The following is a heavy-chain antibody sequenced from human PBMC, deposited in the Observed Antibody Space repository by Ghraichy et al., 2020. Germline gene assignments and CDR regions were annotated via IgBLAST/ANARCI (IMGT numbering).Heavy chain of an antibody. CDR2: ISYDGSNR. CDR3: AKGFYQSVYGSGSYTDY. J-gene: IGHJ4*02. CDR1: GFTFSSYG. Sequence: GESLNISCAASGFTFSSYGMHWVRQAPGKGLEWVAVISYDGSNRYNADSVKGRFTISRDNSKNTLYLQMNSLRAEDTAVYYCAKGFYQSVYGSGSYTDYWGQGTLVTVSS. D-gene: IGHD3-10*01. V-gene: IGHV3-30*18.